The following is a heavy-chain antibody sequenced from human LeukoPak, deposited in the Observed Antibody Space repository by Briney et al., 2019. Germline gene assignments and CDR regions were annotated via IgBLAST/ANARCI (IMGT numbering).Heavy chain of an antibody. CDR1: GFTVSSNY. D-gene: IGHD1-26*01. V-gene: IGHV4-4*02. CDR2: VHLNGAT. CDR3: TRESGAFSPFGF. Sequence: GSLRLSCAASGFTVSSNYMSWVRQPPGKGLEWIGEVHLNGATNYNPSLESRVSMSIDTSKNQMSLKLTSVTAADTAIYYCTRESGAFSPFGFWGQGTLVTVSS. J-gene: IGHJ4*02.